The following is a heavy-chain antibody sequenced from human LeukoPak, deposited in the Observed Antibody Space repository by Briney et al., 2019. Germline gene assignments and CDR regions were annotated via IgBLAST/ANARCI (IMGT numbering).Heavy chain of an antibody. CDR1: GFTFSSYE. V-gene: IGHV3-48*03. CDR2: ISSSGSTI. Sequence: PGGSLRLSCAASGFTFSSYEINWVRQAPGKGLEWVSYISSSGSTIYYVDSVKGRFTISRDNAKNSLYLQMHSLRAEDTAVYYCARVGGDYYDSSGPIDYWGQGTLATVSS. CDR3: ARVGGDYYDSSGPIDY. J-gene: IGHJ4*02. D-gene: IGHD3-22*01.